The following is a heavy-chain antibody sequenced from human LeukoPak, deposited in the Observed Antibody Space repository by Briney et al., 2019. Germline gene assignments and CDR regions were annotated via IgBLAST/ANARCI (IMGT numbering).Heavy chain of an antibody. CDR3: GRQVDTTMALPDY. CDR1: GYTFANYG. J-gene: IGHJ4*02. V-gene: IGHV1-18*01. D-gene: IGHD5-18*01. Sequence: ASVKVSCKASGYTFANYGISWVRQVPGLGLEWMGWISGYNGNTNYAQKFQGRVTMTTDTSTSTAFMELRSLRSDDTAFYYCGRQVDTTMALPDYWGQGTLVTVSS. CDR2: ISGYNGNT.